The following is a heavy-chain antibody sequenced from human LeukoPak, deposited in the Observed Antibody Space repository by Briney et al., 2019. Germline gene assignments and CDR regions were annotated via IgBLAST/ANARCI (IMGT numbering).Heavy chain of an antibody. J-gene: IGHJ2*01. CDR3: ARYKSGSYGDWYFDL. D-gene: IGHD1-26*01. CDR1: GGSISSGSYY. V-gene: IGHV4-61*02. Sequence: SETLSLTCTVSGGSISSGSYYWSWIRQPAGKGLEWIGRIYTSGSTNYNPSLKSRVTISVDTSKNQFSLWLSSVTTADTAVYYCARYKSGSYGDWYFDLWGRGTLVTVSS. CDR2: IYTSGST.